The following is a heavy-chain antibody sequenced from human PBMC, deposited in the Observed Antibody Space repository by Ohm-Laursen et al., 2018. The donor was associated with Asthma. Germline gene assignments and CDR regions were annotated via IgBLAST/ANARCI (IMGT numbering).Heavy chain of an antibody. V-gene: IGHV3-23*01. D-gene: IGHD2-15*01. Sequence: SLRLSCAASGFTFSSFAMSWVRQAPGKGLEWVSTISGSAGSTYYADSVKGRFTISRDNSKNTLYLQMNSLRAEDTAVYYCARDGIAATPIGWFDPWGQGTLVTVSS. CDR2: ISGSAGST. CDR3: ARDGIAATPIGWFDP. CDR1: GFTFSSFA. J-gene: IGHJ5*02.